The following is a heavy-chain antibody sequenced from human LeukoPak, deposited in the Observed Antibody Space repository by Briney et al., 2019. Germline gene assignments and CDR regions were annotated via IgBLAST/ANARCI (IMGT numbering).Heavy chain of an antibody. D-gene: IGHD1-14*01. CDR2: IYYSGST. V-gene: IGHV4-59*01. Sequence: SETLSLTCTVSSGSISSYYWSWIRQPPGKGLEGIGYIYYSGSTNYNPSLKSRVTISVDASKNQFSLKLSSVTAADTAVYYCARAEPNWFDPWGQGTLVTVSS. CDR3: ARAEPNWFDP. CDR1: SGSISSYY. J-gene: IGHJ5*02.